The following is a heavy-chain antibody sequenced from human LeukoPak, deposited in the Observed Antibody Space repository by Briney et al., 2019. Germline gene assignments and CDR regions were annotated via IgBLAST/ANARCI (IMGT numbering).Heavy chain of an antibody. J-gene: IGHJ5*02. CDR3: ARVATIFGENWFDP. Sequence: SVKVSCKASGGTFSSHAISWVRQAPGQGLEWMGGIIPIFGTANYAQKFQGRVTITTDESTSTAYMEQSSLRSEDTAVYYCARVATIFGENWFDPWGQGTLVTVSS. CDR2: IIPIFGTA. CDR1: GGTFSSHA. V-gene: IGHV1-69*05. D-gene: IGHD3-3*01.